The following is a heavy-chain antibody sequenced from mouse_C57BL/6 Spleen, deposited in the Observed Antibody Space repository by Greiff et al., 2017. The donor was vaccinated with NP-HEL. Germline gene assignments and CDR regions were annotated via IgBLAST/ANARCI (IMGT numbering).Heavy chain of an antibody. V-gene: IGHV1-64*01. D-gene: IGHD2-2*01. J-gene: IGHJ3*01. CDR3: ARGDGYDGGFAY. Sequence: VQLQQSGAELVKPGASVKLSCKASGYTFTSYWMHWVKQRPGQGLEWIGMIHPNSGSTNYNEKFKSKATLTVDKSSSTAYMQLSSLTSEDSAVYYCARGDGYDGGFAYWGQGTLVTVSA. CDR2: IHPNSGST. CDR1: GYTFTSYW.